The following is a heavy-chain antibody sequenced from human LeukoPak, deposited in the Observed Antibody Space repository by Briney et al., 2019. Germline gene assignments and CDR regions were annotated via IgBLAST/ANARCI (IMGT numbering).Heavy chain of an antibody. Sequence: PSETLSLTCVVSGGSISTSNWWSWVRQPPGKGLEWIGEIHHSGTTNYNPSLKSRVTISVDKSKNQFSLKLTSVTAADTAVYYCTRGGLTFGGDWGQGTLVTVSS. CDR3: TRGGLTFGGD. V-gene: IGHV4-4*02. J-gene: IGHJ4*02. CDR1: GGSISTSNW. D-gene: IGHD3-10*01. CDR2: IHHSGTT.